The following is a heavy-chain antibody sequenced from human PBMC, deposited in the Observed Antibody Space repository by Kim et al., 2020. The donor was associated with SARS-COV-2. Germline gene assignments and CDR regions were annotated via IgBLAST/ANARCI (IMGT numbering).Heavy chain of an antibody. V-gene: IGHV4-31*02. Sequence: YYNPSLKSRVTISVDTCKNPFSLKLSSVTAADTAVYYCAGVMVQGVTCDYWGQGTLVTVSS. CDR3: AGVMVQGVTCDY. D-gene: IGHD3-10*01. J-gene: IGHJ4*02.